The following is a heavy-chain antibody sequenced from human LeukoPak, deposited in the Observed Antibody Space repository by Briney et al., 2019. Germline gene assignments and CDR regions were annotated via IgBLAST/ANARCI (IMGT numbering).Heavy chain of an antibody. CDR3: ARGGTGDLSY. D-gene: IGHD7-27*01. J-gene: IGHJ4*02. V-gene: IGHV4-59*02. CDR1: GGSVSSHY. CDR2: IYYRGNT. Sequence: SETLSLTCTVSGGSVSSHYWSWIRQPPGKGLEWIGYIYYRGNTNYNPSLKSRVTISVDTSKNQFSLKVSSVTAADTAAYYCARGGTGDLSYWGQGTLVTVSS.